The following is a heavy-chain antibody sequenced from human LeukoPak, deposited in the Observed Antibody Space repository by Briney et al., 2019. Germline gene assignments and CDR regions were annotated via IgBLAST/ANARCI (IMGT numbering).Heavy chain of an antibody. CDR2: INPNSGGT. Sequence: GASVKVSCKASGYTFTGYYMHWVRQAPGQGLEWMGWINPNSGGTNYAQKFQGWVTMTRDTSISTAYMELSRLRSDDTAVYYCARDTYLWSWVVGATYRFDYWGQGTLVTVSS. CDR1: GYTFTGYY. J-gene: IGHJ4*02. CDR3: ARDTYLWSWVVGATYRFDY. D-gene: IGHD1-26*01. V-gene: IGHV1-2*04.